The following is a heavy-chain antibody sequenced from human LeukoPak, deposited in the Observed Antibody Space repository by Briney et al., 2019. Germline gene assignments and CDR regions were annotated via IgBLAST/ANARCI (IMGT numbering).Heavy chain of an antibody. Sequence: SETLSLTCTVSSGSFSSYYWSWIRQPPGKGLEWIGYIYYSGSTNYNPSLKSRVTISVDTSKNQFSLKLSSVTAADTAVYYCARYPSSGWAYYFDYWGQGTLVTVSS. V-gene: IGHV4-59*01. CDR3: ARYPSSGWAYYFDY. CDR2: IYYSGST. J-gene: IGHJ4*02. D-gene: IGHD6-19*01. CDR1: SGSFSSYY.